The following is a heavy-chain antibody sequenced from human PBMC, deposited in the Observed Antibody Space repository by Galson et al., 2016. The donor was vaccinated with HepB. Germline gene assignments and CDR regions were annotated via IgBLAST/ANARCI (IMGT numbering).Heavy chain of an antibody. Sequence: TLSLTCTVSGGSISSGGYYWAWIRQHPGKGLQWIGHTYYRGSTYYNPSLQSRVGMSVDASRNEVSLRLGSVTAADTAVYFCVRNRVPPDRYKYGYYGMDVWGHGTTVTVSS. CDR2: TYYRGST. J-gene: IGHJ6*02. V-gene: IGHV4-31*03. CDR3: VRNRVPPDRYKYGYYGMDV. D-gene: IGHD1-1*01. CDR1: GGSISSGGYY.